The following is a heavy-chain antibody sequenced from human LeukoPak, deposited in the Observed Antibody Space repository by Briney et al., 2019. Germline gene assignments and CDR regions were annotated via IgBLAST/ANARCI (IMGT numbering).Heavy chain of an antibody. CDR3: ARGGYSYGYASDY. D-gene: IGHD5-18*01. CDR2: IYYSGST. J-gene: IGHJ4*02. Sequence: SETLSLTCTVSGGSISSYYWSWIRQPPGKGLEWIGYIYYSGSTNYNPSLKSRVTISVDTSKNQFSLKLSSVTAADTAVYYCARGGYSYGYASDYWGQGTLVTVSS. CDR1: GGSISSYY. V-gene: IGHV4-59*01.